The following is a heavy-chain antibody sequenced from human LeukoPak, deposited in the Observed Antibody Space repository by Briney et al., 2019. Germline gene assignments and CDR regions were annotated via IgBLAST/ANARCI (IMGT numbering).Heavy chain of an antibody. J-gene: IGHJ4*02. CDR1: GYTLTELS. CDR3: AKDGSGYSYGCIDY. CDR2: FDPEDGET. Sequence: ASVKVSCKVSGYTLTELSMHWVRQAPGKGLEWMGGFDPEDGETIYAQKFQGRVTMTEDTSTDTAYMELSSLRSEDTAVYYCAKDGSGYSYGCIDYWGQGTLVTVSS. D-gene: IGHD5-18*01. V-gene: IGHV1-24*01.